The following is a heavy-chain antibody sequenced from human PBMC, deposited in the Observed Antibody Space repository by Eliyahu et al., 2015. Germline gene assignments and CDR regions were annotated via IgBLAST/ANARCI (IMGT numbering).Heavy chain of an antibody. CDR1: GXSFXGYY. J-gene: IGHJ6*03. D-gene: IGHD6-6*01. CDR2: INHSGST. CDR3: ARVSRGYYYYMDV. Sequence: QVQLQQWGAGLLKPSETLSLTCAVXGXSFXGYYWSWIRXPPGKGLEWIGEINHSGSTNYNPSLKSRVTISVDTSKNQFSLKLSSVTAADTAVYYCARVSRGYYYYMDVWGKGTTVTVSS. V-gene: IGHV4-34*01.